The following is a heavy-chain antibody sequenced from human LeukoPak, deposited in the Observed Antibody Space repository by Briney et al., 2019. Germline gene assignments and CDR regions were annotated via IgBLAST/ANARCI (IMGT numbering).Heavy chain of an antibody. CDR3: ARVFSLVGATLGY. V-gene: IGHV1-46*01. CDR1: GYTFTSYY. CDR2: INPSGGST. Sequence: ASVKVSCKAPGYTFTSYYMHWVRQAPGQGLEWMGIINPSGGSTSYAQKFQGRVTMTRGTSTSTVYMELSSVRSEDTAVYYCARVFSLVGATLGYWGQGTLVTVSS. D-gene: IGHD1-26*01. J-gene: IGHJ4*02.